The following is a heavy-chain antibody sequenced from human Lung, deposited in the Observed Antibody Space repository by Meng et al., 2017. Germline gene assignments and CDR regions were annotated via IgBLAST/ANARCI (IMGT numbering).Heavy chain of an antibody. CDR2: IKSNTDGGTA. CDR3: TWDDKAVSDY. Sequence: VPLVELGGDLVRPGWALRLSLPAPGFYFNTAWMSWVRQAPGKGLEWVGRIKSNTDGGTAEYAAPVTGRFTISRDDSKSTLYLQMSGLRIDDTGVYYCTWDDKAVSDYWGQGTLVTVSS. CDR1: GFYFNTAW. J-gene: IGHJ4*02. V-gene: IGHV3-15*01. D-gene: IGHD1-26*01.